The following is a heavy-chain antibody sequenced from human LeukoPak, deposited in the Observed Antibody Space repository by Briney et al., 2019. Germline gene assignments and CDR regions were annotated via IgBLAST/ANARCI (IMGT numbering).Heavy chain of an antibody. CDR1: GFTFSSYS. CDR3: AKGGSPGIAVAGSGFLGY. Sequence: QTGGSLRLSCAASGFTFSSYSMNWVRQAPGKGLEWVSYISSSSSTIYYADSVKGRFTISRDNSKNTLYLQMNSLRAEDTAVYYCAKGGSPGIAVAGSGFLGYWGQGTLVTVSS. V-gene: IGHV3-48*01. J-gene: IGHJ4*02. CDR2: ISSSSSTI. D-gene: IGHD6-19*01.